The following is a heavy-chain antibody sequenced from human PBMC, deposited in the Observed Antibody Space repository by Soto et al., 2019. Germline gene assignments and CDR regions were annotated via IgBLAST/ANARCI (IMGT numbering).Heavy chain of an antibody. CDR3: TSPFCSSTSFSPYDY. V-gene: IGHV3-15*01. D-gene: IGHD2-2*01. J-gene: IGHJ4*02. CDR2: IRTKTDGGTT. CDR1: GFTFTNAW. Sequence: EVQLVESGGGLVKPGGSLRLSCVASGFTFTNAWMSWFRQDPGKGLEWVGRIRTKTDGGTTDYAAPVKGRFTLSRNDTKNKLCLQMSSLRTEDTDVYYCTSPFCSSTSFSPYDYWGQGTLVTISS.